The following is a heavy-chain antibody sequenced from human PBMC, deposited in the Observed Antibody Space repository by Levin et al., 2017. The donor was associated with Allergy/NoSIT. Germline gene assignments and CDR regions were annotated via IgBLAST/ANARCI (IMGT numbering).Heavy chain of an antibody. CDR3: ARDPTHYDSSGDNHNYYYFGMDV. J-gene: IGHJ6*02. Sequence: GGSLRLSCAASGFTFSSYAMYWVRQAPGKGLGWVAVISYDGRDKYNADSVKGRFTISRDNPKNTLYLQMNSLRAEDTAVYYCARDPTHYDSSGDNHNYYYFGMDVWGQGTTVTVSS. CDR1: GFTFSSYA. V-gene: IGHV3-30*04. D-gene: IGHD3-22*01. CDR2: ISYDGRDK.